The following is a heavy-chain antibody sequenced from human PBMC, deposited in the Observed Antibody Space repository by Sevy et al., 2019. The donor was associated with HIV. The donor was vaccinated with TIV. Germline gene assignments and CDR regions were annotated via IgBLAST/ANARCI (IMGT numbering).Heavy chain of an antibody. Sequence: SETLSLTCTVSGGSISSYYWSWIRQPPGKGLEWIGYIYYSGSTNYNPSLKSRVTISVDTSKNQFSLKLSSVTAADTAVYYCARGRQDSSDSHLSPEEDAFDIWGQGTMVTVSS. D-gene: IGHD3-22*01. CDR1: GGSISSYY. J-gene: IGHJ3*02. CDR2: IYYSGST. CDR3: ARGRQDSSDSHLSPEEDAFDI. V-gene: IGHV4-59*01.